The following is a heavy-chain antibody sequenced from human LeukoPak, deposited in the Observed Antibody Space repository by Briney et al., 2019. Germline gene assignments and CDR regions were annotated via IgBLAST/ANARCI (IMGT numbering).Heavy chain of an antibody. CDR1: GFTFSSHW. V-gene: IGHV3-74*01. Sequence: GGSLRLSCAASGFTFSSHWMHWVRQATGKGLVWVSRINSDGSITSYADSVKGRFTISRDNAKDTLYLQMNSLRAEDAAVYYCASPMWDTGIHDYWGQGTLVTVSS. CDR3: ASPMWDTGIHDY. J-gene: IGHJ4*02. CDR2: INSDGSIT. D-gene: IGHD5-18*01.